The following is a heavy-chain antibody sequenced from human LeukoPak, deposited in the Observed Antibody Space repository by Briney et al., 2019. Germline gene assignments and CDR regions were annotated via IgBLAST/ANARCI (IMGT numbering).Heavy chain of an antibody. Sequence: SETLSLTCTVSGGSISNYYWSWIRQPAGKGLECIGRIYASGSTNYNPSLRSRLTMSVDTSKNQFSLTLTPVTAADTAVYYCARLPPGDDAFDIWGQGTMVTVSS. V-gene: IGHV4-4*07. D-gene: IGHD1-1*01. CDR2: IYASGST. J-gene: IGHJ3*02. CDR1: GGSISNYY. CDR3: ARLPPGDDAFDI.